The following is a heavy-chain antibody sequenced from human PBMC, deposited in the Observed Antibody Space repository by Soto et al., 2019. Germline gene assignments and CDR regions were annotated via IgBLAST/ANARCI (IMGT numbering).Heavy chain of an antibody. CDR1: GYSIRSDYY. CDR2: IYQSGTA. V-gene: IGHV4-38-2*01. J-gene: IGHJ4*02. D-gene: IGHD2-2*01. CDR3: ARVTGSKGYFDP. Sequence: SETLSLTCAVSGYSIRSDYYWGWIRQPPGKGLEWIGSIYQSGTAYYNPSLKSRVTISVDTSKNQFSLRVSSVTAADTAVYYCARVTGSKGYFDPWGQGTLVTVSS.